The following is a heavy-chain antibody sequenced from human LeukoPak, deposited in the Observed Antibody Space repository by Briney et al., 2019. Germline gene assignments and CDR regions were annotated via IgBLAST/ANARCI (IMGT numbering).Heavy chain of an antibody. CDR3: ARAVDYGGNYFDY. Sequence: SETLSLTCTVSGGSISGYYWSWIRQPPGKGLEWIGYIYYSGSTNYNPSLKSRVTISVDTSKNQFSLKLSSVTAADTAVYYCARAVDYGGNYFDYWGQGTLVTVSS. CDR1: GGSISGYY. V-gene: IGHV4-59*01. J-gene: IGHJ4*02. CDR2: IYYSGST. D-gene: IGHD4-23*01.